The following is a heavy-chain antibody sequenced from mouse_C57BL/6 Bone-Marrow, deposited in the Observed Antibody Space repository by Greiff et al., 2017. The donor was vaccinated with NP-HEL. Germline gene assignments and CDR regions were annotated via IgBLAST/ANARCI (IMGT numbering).Heavy chain of an antibody. CDR1: GYTFTSYG. Sequence: QVQLKESGAELARPGASVKLSCKASGYTFTSYGISWVKQRTGQGLEWIGEIYPRSGNTYYNEKFKGKATLTADKSSSTAYMELRSLTSEDSAVYFCAREGVDYDPSMDYWGQGTSVTVSS. CDR2: IYPRSGNT. V-gene: IGHV1-81*01. CDR3: AREGVDYDPSMDY. D-gene: IGHD2-4*01. J-gene: IGHJ4*01.